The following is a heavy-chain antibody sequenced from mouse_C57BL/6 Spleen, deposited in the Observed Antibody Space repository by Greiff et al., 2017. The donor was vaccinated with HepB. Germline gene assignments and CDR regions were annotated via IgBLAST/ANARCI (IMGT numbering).Heavy chain of an antibody. CDR2: IWAGGNT. J-gene: IGHJ2*01. CDR1: GFSLTSYG. CDR3: AGLEGI. Sequence: VQRVESGPGLVAPSQSLSITCTVSGFSLTSYGVHWVRQPPGKGLEWLGVIWAGGNTNYNSALMSRLSISKDNSKSQVFLKMNSLQTEDTAMYYCAGLEGIWGQGTTLTVSS. V-gene: IGHV2-9*02.